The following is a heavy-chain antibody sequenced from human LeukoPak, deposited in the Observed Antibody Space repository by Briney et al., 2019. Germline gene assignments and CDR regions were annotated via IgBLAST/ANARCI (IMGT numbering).Heavy chain of an antibody. CDR3: ARIHHYYGSGSYYKLNDY. Sequence: PSETLSLTCAVYGGSFSGYYWSWIRQPPGKGLEWIGEINHSGSTNYNPSLKSRVTISVDTSKNQFSLKLSSVTAADTAVYYCARIHHYYGSGSYYKLNDYWGQETLVTVSS. CDR2: INHSGST. D-gene: IGHD3-10*01. J-gene: IGHJ4*02. CDR1: GGSFSGYY. V-gene: IGHV4-34*01.